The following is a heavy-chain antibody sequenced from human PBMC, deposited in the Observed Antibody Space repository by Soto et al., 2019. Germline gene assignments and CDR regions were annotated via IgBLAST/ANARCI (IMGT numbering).Heavy chain of an antibody. Sequence: GGSLRLSCAASGFTFSSYGMHWVRQAPGKGLEWAALICYDGTNKYYADSVMGRFTISRDNSKNTLYLQLNSLRAEDTAVYYCARDSGGSFDYWGQGTPVTVSS. V-gene: IGHV3-33*01. D-gene: IGHD3-10*01. CDR1: GFTFSSYG. CDR3: ARDSGGSFDY. CDR2: ICYDGTNK. J-gene: IGHJ4*02.